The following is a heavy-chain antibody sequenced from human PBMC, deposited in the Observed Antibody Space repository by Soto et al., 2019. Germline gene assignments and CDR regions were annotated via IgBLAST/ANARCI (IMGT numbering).Heavy chain of an antibody. J-gene: IGHJ4*02. CDR2: IKQDGSEK. CDR1: GFTFSNYW. V-gene: IGHV3-7*01. D-gene: IGHD1-7*01. Sequence: PGGSLRLSCAASGFTFSNYWMSWVRQAPGKGLEWVANIKQDGSEKTYVDSVRGRFTISRDNAEKSLSLQMSSLRAEDTAVYYCAAYLTSTWNSDFDYWGQGALVTVSS. CDR3: AAYLTSTWNSDFDY.